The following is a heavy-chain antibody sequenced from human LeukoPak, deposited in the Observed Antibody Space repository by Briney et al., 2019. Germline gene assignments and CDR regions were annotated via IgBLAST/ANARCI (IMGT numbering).Heavy chain of an antibody. V-gene: IGHV3-30*18. D-gene: IGHD1-26*01. CDR2: ISYDGGAE. J-gene: IGHJ4*02. Sequence: PGGSLRLSCIASGFTLSNYGMHWVRQAPGKGLEWVAVISYDGGAEYFADSVKGRFTISRDNPKNTLYLQMNSLRAEDTAVYYCAKDRPLYSGSQHFDFWGQGTLVTVSP. CDR1: GFTLSNYG. CDR3: AKDRPLYSGSQHFDF.